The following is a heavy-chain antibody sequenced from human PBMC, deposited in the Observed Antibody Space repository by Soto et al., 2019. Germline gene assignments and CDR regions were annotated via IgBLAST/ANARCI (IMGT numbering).Heavy chain of an antibody. J-gene: IGHJ4*02. CDR2: IYPGDSDT. CDR1: GYSFTSHW. V-gene: IGHV5-51*01. CDR3: ARQSGSPWHYFDA. D-gene: IGHD1-26*01. Sequence: GDSLKISCQGSGYSFTSHWIGWVGQMPGKGLEWMGVIYPGDSDTRYSPSFQGQVTISADKSINTAYLQWSTLKASDTAIFYCARQSGSPWHYFDAWGQGTLVTVSS.